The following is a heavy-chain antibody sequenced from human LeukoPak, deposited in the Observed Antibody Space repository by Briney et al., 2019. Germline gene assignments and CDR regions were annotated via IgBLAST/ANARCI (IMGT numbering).Heavy chain of an antibody. CDR1: GFTFSSYS. Sequence: PGGSLRLSCAASGFTFSSYSMNWVRQAPGKGLEWVSYISSSSNTIYYADSVKGRFTISRDNAKNSLYLQMNSLRAEDTAVYYCARGPLAAAGTLTYYFYGMDVWGRGTTVTVSS. D-gene: IGHD6-13*01. CDR3: ARGPLAAAGTLTYYFYGMDV. V-gene: IGHV3-48*01. CDR2: ISSSSNTI. J-gene: IGHJ6*02.